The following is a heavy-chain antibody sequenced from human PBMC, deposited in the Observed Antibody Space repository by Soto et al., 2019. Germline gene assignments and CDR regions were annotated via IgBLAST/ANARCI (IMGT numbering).Heavy chain of an antibody. CDR3: ATSYDSGFDP. J-gene: IGHJ5*02. V-gene: IGHV1-18*04. Sequence: QLQLVQSGAEVKRPGASVRVSCEASGYPFAKYGLSWIRQAPGQGLEWMGWIRPDNGNTEYAQKFQGRVSMTRDTSSITAYLEVRSLRSDDTAMYYCATSYDSGFDPWGQGTLVSVSS. CDR1: GYPFAKYG. D-gene: IGHD5-12*01. CDR2: IRPDNGNT.